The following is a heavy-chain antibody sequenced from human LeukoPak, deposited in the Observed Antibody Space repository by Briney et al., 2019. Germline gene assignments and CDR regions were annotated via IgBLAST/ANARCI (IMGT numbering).Heavy chain of an antibody. J-gene: IGHJ5*02. Sequence: ASVKVSCKASGYTFTSYDINWVRQATGQGLEWMGWMNPNSGNTGYAQKFQGRVTMTRNTSISTAYMELSSLRSEDTAVYYCARGVRRITMVRGVYNWFDPWGQGTLDTVSS. CDR1: GYTFTSYD. D-gene: IGHD3-10*01. CDR3: ARGVRRITMVRGVYNWFDP. V-gene: IGHV1-8*01. CDR2: MNPNSGNT.